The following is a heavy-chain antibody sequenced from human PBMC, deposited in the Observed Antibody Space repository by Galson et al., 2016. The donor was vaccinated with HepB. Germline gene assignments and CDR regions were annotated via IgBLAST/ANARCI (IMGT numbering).Heavy chain of an antibody. V-gene: IGHV3-23*01. Sequence: SLRLSCAASGYTFRSYAMTWVRQAPGKGWEWVSGIRVYGITYYADSVQGRFTVTRDNSKSTLYLQMNSLRAEDTAIYYCAKDFRYGSAWGPGTLVTVSS. CDR2: IRVYGIT. CDR1: GYTFRSYA. J-gene: IGHJ5*02. D-gene: IGHD6-19*01. CDR3: AKDFRYGSA.